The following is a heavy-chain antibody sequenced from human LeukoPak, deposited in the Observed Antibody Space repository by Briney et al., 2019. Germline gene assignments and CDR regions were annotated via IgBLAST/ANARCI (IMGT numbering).Heavy chain of an antibody. CDR1: GDSVSSNSVA. D-gene: IGHD1-1*01. Sequence: SQTLSLTCAISGDSVSSNSVAWNWIRQSPSRGLEWLGRTYYRSKWYSEYAVSVKSRITINPDTSKNQFSLQLDSVTPEDTAVYYCARAYNWNLDYWGQGAPVTVSS. CDR2: TYYRSKWYS. J-gene: IGHJ4*02. CDR3: ARAYNWNLDY. V-gene: IGHV6-1*01.